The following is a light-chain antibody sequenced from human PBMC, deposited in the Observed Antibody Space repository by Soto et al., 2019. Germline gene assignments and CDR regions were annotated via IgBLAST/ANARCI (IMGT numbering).Light chain of an antibody. CDR2: RND. V-gene: IGLV1-47*01. Sequence: QAVVTQPPSASGTPGQTVSISCSGSTSNIGSNFVYWYRQVPGTAPKLLIYRNDQRPSGVPDRFSGSRSGTSASLAISGLRSEDEADYYCSAWDDSLSGRVFGGGTKLTVL. CDR1: TSNIGSNF. J-gene: IGLJ3*02. CDR3: SAWDDSLSGRV.